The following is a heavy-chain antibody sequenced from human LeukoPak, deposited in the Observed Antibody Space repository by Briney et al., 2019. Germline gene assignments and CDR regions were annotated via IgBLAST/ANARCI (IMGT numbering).Heavy chain of an antibody. CDR1: GGSFSGYY. Sequence: PSETLSITCAVYGGSFSGYYWSWIRQPPGKRLEWIGEINHSGSTNYNPSLKSRVTISVDTSKNQFSLKLSSVTAADTAVYYCARGREVVVLLWFGKGANYFDYWGQGTLVTVSS. CDR3: ARGREVVVLLWFGKGANYFDY. V-gene: IGHV4-34*01. D-gene: IGHD3-10*01. J-gene: IGHJ4*02. CDR2: INHSGST.